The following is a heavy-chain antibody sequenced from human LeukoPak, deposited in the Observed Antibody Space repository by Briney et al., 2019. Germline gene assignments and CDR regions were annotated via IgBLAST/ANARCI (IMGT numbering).Heavy chain of an antibody. CDR1: GFTFSSYG. D-gene: IGHD6-19*01. J-gene: IGHJ2*01. V-gene: IGHV3-30*02. CDR3: AKGYSSGWSDDWYFDL. CDR2: IRYDGSNK. Sequence: GGSLRLSCAASGFTFSSYGMHWVRQAPGKGLEWVAFIRYDGSNKYYADSVKGRFTISRDNSKNTLSLQMNSLRAEDTALYYCAKGYSSGWSDDWYFDLWGRGTLVTVSS.